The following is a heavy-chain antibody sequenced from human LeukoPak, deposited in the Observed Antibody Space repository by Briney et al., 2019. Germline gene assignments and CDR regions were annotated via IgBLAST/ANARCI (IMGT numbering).Heavy chain of an antibody. D-gene: IGHD5-24*01. Sequence: PGGSLRLSCAASGFIFSRHAMSWVRQAPGKGLEWVSTTGLESAHTLCADSVQGRFTVSRDNSRNTLDLQMDNLRVDDTAVYYCAKGDDIGKHPTRAYYFDIWGQGTLVTVSS. CDR2: TGLESAHT. V-gene: IGHV3-23*01. J-gene: IGHJ4*02. CDR3: AKGDDIGKHPTRAYYFDI. CDR1: GFIFSRHA.